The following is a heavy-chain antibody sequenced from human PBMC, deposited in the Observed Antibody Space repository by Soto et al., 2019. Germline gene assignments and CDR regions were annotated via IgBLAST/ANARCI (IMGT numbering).Heavy chain of an antibody. CDR1: GGSISSGDYY. V-gene: IGHV4-31*03. J-gene: IGHJ5*02. CDR3: ARWWSGSRQGFDP. Sequence: QVQLQESGPGLVKPSQTLSLTCTVSGGSISSGDYYWSWIRQHPGKGLEWIGYIYYSGSTYYNPSLKSRVTIPVDTSKNQFSLKLSSVTAADPAVYYCARWWSGSRQGFDPWGQGTLVTVSS. D-gene: IGHD3-3*01. CDR2: IYYSGST.